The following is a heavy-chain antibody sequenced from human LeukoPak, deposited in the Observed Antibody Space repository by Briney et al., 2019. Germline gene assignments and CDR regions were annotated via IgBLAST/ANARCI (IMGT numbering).Heavy chain of an antibody. Sequence: RAPETLSLTCTVSGGSISSSSYYWGWIRQPPGKGLEWIGSIYYSGSTYYNPSLKSRVTISVDTSKNQFSLKLSSVTAADTAVYYCARDLRAYYDFWSGYYTNWFDPWGQGTLVTVSS. V-gene: IGHV4-39*07. CDR3: ARDLRAYYDFWSGYYTNWFDP. J-gene: IGHJ5*02. CDR2: IYYSGST. CDR1: GGSISSSSYY. D-gene: IGHD3-3*01.